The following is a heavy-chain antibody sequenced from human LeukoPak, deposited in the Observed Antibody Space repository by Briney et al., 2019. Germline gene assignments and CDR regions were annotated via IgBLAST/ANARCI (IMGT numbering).Heavy chain of an antibody. V-gene: IGHV3-33*01. Sequence: GGSLRLSCAASGFTFSSYGMHWVRQAPGKGLEWVAVIWYDGDNKYYADSVKGRFTISRDNSKNTLYLQMNSLRAEDTAVYYCASPPLHGSGGYFDYWGQGTLVTVFS. CDR1: GFTFSSYG. CDR2: IWYDGDNK. J-gene: IGHJ4*02. D-gene: IGHD3-10*01. CDR3: ASPPLHGSGGYFDY.